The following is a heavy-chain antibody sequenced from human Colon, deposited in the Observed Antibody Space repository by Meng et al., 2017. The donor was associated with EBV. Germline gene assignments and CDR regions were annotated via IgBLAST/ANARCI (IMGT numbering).Heavy chain of an antibody. CDR2: MSPNRGTT. CDR3: ATGVADFEY. D-gene: IGHD6-19*01. CDR1: GYTFTSYD. V-gene: IGHV1-8*01. J-gene: IGHJ4*02. Sequence: QVQLVQSGAEVKKPGASVKVSCKASGYTFTSYDINWVRQGTGQGLEWMGWMSPNRGTTGYAQKFQGRVTMTRNISKSTAYMDLSSLRSEDTAAYYCATGVADFEYWGQGTLVTVSS.